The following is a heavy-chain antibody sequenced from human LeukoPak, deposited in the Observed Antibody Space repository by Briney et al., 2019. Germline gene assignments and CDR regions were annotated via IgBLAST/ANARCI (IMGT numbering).Heavy chain of an antibody. J-gene: IGHJ4*02. Sequence: ASVKVSCKTSGYTFSNFGINWVRQAPGQGHEWMGWISGNNDNPNYGQTFQGRFTVTTDSSTSTAYMELRNLTFDDTAVYYCARDGTSTDDYWGQGTLVTVSS. V-gene: IGHV1-18*01. CDR1: GYTFSNFG. CDR2: ISGNNDNP. D-gene: IGHD2-2*01. CDR3: ARDGTSTDDY.